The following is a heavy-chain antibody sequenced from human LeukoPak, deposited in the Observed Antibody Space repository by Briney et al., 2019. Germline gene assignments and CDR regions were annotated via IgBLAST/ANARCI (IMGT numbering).Heavy chain of an antibody. V-gene: IGHV3-74*01. CDR3: VGCFGTGPFDY. J-gene: IGHJ4*02. CDR1: GFTFSSYW. D-gene: IGHD3-16*01. CDR2: INRCGSST. Sequence: GGSLRLSCAASGFTFSSYWMHWVPRAPGKGLVWVSCINRCGSSTRYADSVKGRFTIHRDNPKHTLSVQMHILRAEHAAVYFCVGCFGTGPFDYWGQGTLVTVSS.